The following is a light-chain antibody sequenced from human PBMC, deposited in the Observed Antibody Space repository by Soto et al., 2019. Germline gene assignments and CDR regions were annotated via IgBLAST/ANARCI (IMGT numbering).Light chain of an antibody. J-gene: IGKJ4*01. Sequence: TQSRGTLSSSPGERATLSCRASQAFSNLLAWYQQKPGKAPKLLIYGASTLQGGVPSRFSGSESGTDFTLTISSVQPEDFATYYCQQATTFPLTFGGGTKVDIK. V-gene: IGKV1-12*01. CDR2: GAS. CDR1: QAFSNL. CDR3: QQATTFPLT.